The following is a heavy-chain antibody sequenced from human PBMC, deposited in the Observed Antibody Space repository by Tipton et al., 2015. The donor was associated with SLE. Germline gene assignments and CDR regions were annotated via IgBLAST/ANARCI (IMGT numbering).Heavy chain of an antibody. CDR3: ARQYGRGAVDI. D-gene: IGHD1-26*01. CDR2: IYYSGST. J-gene: IGHJ3*02. CDR1: GGSISSYY. Sequence: TLSLTCTVSGGSISSYYWSWFRQPSGKGLEWIGYIYYSGSTNYNPSLKSRVTISVDTSKNQFSLKLSSVTAADTAVYYCARQYGRGAVDIWGQGTMVTVSS. V-gene: IGHV4-59*08.